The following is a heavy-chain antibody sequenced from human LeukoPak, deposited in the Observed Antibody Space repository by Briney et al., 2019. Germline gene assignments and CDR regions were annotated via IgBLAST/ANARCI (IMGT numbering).Heavy chain of an antibody. CDR2: IYYSGST. J-gene: IGHJ4*02. D-gene: IGHD6-19*01. CDR3: ARGKEIGGSGWLQGLPFGY. CDR1: GGSISSYY. Sequence: SETLSLTCTVSGGSISSYYWSWIRQPPGKGLEWIGYIYYSGSTNYNPSLKSRVTISVDTSKNQFSLKLSSVTAADTAVYYCARGKEIGGSGWLQGLPFGYWGQGTLVTVSS. V-gene: IGHV4-59*01.